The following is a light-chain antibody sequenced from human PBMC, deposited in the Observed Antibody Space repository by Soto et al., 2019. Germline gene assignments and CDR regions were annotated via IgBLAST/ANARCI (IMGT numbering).Light chain of an antibody. J-gene: IGKJ4*01. CDR3: QQLNSYLSLT. CDR1: QGISSY. V-gene: IGKV1-9*01. CDR2: AAS. Sequence: SHLTHSPSFLSSSVGDRVTITCRASQGISSYLAWYQQKPGKAPKLLIYAASTLQSGVPSRFSGSGSGTEFTLTISSLQPEDFATYYCQQLNSYLSLTFGGGTKVDIK.